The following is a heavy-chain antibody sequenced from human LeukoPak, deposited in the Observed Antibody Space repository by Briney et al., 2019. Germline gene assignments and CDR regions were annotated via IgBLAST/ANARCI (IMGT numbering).Heavy chain of an antibody. Sequence: PSETLSLTCTVSGYSISSGYYWGWIRQPPGKGLEWIGSIYHSGSTYYNPSLKSRVTISVDTSKNQISLRLTSMTAADTAVYYCARLVAREITRYYHSYGMAVWGQGTTVTVSS. CDR3: ARLVAREITRYYHSYGMAV. CDR2: IYHSGST. V-gene: IGHV4-38-2*02. CDR1: GYSISSGYY. J-gene: IGHJ6*02. D-gene: IGHD2-8*02.